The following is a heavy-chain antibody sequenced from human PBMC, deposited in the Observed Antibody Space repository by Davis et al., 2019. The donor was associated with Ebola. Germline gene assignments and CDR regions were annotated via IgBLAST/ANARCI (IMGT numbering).Heavy chain of an antibody. CDR3: ARGVQLWVFDY. J-gene: IGHJ4*02. CDR2: ISYDGSNK. CDR1: GFTFSSYA. D-gene: IGHD5-18*01. Sequence: GESLKISCAASGFTFSSYAMHWVRQAPGKGLEWVAVISYDGSNKYYADSVKGRFTISRDNSKNTLYLQMNSLRAEDTAVYYCARGVQLWVFDYWGQGTLVTVSS. V-gene: IGHV3-30-3*01.